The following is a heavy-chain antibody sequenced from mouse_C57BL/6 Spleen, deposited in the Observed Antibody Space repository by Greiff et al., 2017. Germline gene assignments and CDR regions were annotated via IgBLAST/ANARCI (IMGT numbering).Heavy chain of an antibody. V-gene: IGHV1-61*01. CDR3: ASGSSYCDY. J-gene: IGHJ2*01. D-gene: IGHD1-1*01. CDR1: GYTFTSYW. CDR2: IYPSDSET. Sequence: QVQLQQPGAELVRPGSSVKLSCKASGYTFTSYWMDWVKQRPGQGLEWIGNIYPSDSETHYNQKFKDKATLTVDKSSSTAYMQLSSLTSEDSAVYYCASGSSYCDYWGQGTTLTVSS.